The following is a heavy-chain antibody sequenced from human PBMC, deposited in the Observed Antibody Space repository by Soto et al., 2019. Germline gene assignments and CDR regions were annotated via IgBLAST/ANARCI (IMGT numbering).Heavy chain of an antibody. J-gene: IGHJ4*02. CDR3: ARDSGNLGNWAYFFDY. D-gene: IGHD7-27*01. CDR2: ISAYNGNT. Sequence: QGQLVQSGAEVKKPGASVKVSCKASGYTFTDFGISWVRQAPEQGLEWMGWISAYNGNTNYAQKVQGRVTMTTDTSTRTAYMELRNLTSDDTAVYYCARDSGNLGNWAYFFDYWGQGTLVTVSS. V-gene: IGHV1-18*04. CDR1: GYTFTDFG.